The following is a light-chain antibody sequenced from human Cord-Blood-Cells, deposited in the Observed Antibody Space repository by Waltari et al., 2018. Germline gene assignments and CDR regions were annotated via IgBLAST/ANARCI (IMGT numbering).Light chain of an antibody. V-gene: IGKV1-5*03. Sequence: DIQMTQSPSTLSASVGDRVTLTCLASQSISSWLAWYQQKPGKAPKLLIYNASSLESGVPSRFSGSGSGTEVTLTISSLQPDDFATYYCQQYNSYSLWTFGQGTKVEIK. J-gene: IGKJ1*01. CDR1: QSISSW. CDR3: QQYNSYSLWT. CDR2: NAS.